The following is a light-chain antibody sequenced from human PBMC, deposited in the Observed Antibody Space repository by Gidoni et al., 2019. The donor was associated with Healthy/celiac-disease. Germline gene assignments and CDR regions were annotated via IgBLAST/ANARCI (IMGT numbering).Light chain of an antibody. CDR1: QGIRND. CDR3: LQDYNYPRT. J-gene: IGKJ2*01. Sequence: AIQMTQSPSSLSASVGDRVTITCRASQGIRNDLGWYTQKPGKAPKLLIYAASSLQSGVPSRFSCSGSGTDFTLTFSSLHPEDFATYYWLQDYNYPRTFGQGTKLEIK. V-gene: IGKV1-6*01. CDR2: AAS.